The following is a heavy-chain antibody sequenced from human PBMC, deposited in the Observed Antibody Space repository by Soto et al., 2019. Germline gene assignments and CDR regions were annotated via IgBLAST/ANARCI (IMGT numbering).Heavy chain of an antibody. CDR3: ASLLGSPPHPHYGMDV. J-gene: IGHJ6*02. V-gene: IGHV5-10-1*01. CDR1: GYSFTSYW. CDR2: IDPSDSYT. D-gene: IGHD6-25*01. Sequence: PGESLKISCKGSGYSFTSYWISWVRQMPGKGLEWMGRIDPSDSYTNYSPSFQGHVTISADKSISTAYLQWSSLKASDTAMYYCASLLGSPPHPHYGMDVWGQGTTVTVSS.